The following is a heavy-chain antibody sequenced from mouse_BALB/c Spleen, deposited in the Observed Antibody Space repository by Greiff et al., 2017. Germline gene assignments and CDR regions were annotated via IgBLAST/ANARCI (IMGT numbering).Heavy chain of an antibody. V-gene: IGHV3-6*02. CDR3: ARYYYAMDY. CDR2: ISYDGSN. Sequence: DVQLQESGPGLVKPSQSLSLTCSVTGYSITSGYYWNWIRQFPGNKLEWMGYISYDGSNKYNPSLKNRISITRDTSKNQFFLKLNSVTTEDTATYYCARYYYAMDYWGQGTSVTVSS. CDR1: GYSITSGYY. J-gene: IGHJ4*01.